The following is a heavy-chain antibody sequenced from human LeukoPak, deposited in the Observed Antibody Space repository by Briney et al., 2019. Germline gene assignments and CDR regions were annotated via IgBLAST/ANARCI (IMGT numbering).Heavy chain of an antibody. CDR2: INSDGSST. Sequence: PGGSLRLSCAASGFTFSSYWMHWVRQAPGKGLMWVSRINSDGSSTSYADSVKGRFTISRDNAKNTLYLQMNSLRAEDTAVYYCARDYDFWSGYYGIDYWGQGTLVTVSS. J-gene: IGHJ4*02. D-gene: IGHD3-3*01. CDR3: ARDYDFWSGYYGIDY. CDR1: GFTFSSYW. V-gene: IGHV3-74*01.